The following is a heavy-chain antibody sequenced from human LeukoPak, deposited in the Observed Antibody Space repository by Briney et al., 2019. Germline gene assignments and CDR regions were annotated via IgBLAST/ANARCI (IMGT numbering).Heavy chain of an antibody. CDR3: ARGTTNYYDSSGYDLPLDY. V-gene: IGHV3-53*01. J-gene: IGHJ4*02. CDR1: GFTVSSNY. CDR2: IYSGGST. D-gene: IGHD3-22*01. Sequence: GGSLRLSCAASGFTVSSNYMSWVRQAPGKGLEWVSVIYSGGSTYYAGSVKGRFTVSRDNSKNTLYLQMNSLRAEDTAVYYCARGTTNYYDSSGYDLPLDYWGQGTLVTVSS.